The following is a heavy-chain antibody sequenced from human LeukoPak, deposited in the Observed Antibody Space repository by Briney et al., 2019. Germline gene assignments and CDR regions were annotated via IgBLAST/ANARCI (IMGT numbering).Heavy chain of an antibody. V-gene: IGHV3-30*03. CDR3: ARYDYMAV. J-gene: IGHJ6*03. CDR1: GFTFSSYS. CDR2: ISYDGSDK. Sequence: GGSLRLSCAASGFTFSSYSMMWVRQAPGKGLEWVAFISYDGSDKYYADSVKGRFTISGDNSNKTLYLQMHSLRAEDTAVFYCARYDYMAVWGKGTTATAPS.